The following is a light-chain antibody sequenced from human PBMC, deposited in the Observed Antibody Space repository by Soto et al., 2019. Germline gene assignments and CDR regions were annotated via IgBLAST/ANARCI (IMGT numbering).Light chain of an antibody. CDR3: QQYNGWPPL. Sequence: ERVMTQSPATLSVSPGERATLSCRASQSLSTNLAWYQQKPGQDPRLLIYGASTRATGIPARFSGSGSGTEFTLTISSLQSEDFAVYCCQQYNGWPPLFGGGTKVDIK. J-gene: IGKJ3*01. CDR1: QSLSTN. CDR2: GAS. V-gene: IGKV3-15*01.